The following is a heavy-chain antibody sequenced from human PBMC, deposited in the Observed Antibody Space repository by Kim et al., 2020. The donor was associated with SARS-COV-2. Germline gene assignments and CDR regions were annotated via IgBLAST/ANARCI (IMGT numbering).Heavy chain of an antibody. Sequence: GESLKISCKGSGYSFTSYWIGWVRQMPGKGLEWMGIIYPGDSDTRYSPSFQGQVTISADKSISTAYLQWSSLKASDTAMYYCASGRGPRDFWSDPGYGMDVWGQGTTVTVSS. CDR2: IYPGDSDT. J-gene: IGHJ6*02. V-gene: IGHV5-51*01. CDR3: ASGRGPRDFWSDPGYGMDV. D-gene: IGHD3-3*01. CDR1: GYSFTSYW.